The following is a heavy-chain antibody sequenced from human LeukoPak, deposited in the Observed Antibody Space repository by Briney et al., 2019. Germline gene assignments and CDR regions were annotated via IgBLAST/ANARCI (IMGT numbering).Heavy chain of an antibody. CDR2: ISGSGGST. D-gene: IGHD3-10*01. J-gene: IGHJ4*02. Sequence: PWGSLRLSCAASGCTFSSYAMSWVRQAPGKGLEWVSAISGSGGSTYYADSVNGRFTIAEDNSKNTLYLQMNRLRAEDTAVYYCAKGLRFGDYWGQGTLVTVSS. CDR1: GCTFSSYA. CDR3: AKGLRFGDY. V-gene: IGHV3-23*01.